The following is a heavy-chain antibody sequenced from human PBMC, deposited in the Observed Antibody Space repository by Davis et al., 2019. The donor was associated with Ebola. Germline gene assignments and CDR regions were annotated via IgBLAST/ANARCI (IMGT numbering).Heavy chain of an antibody. Sequence: SETLSLTCAVYGGSFSDYYWSWIRQPPGKGLEWIGEINHSGNTNYNPSLKSRVTISVDTSKNQFSLKLSSVTAADTAVYYCARAQFGVEWPRVDYWGQGTLVTVSS. V-gene: IGHV4-34*01. CDR3: ARAQFGVEWPRVDY. D-gene: IGHD3-16*01. J-gene: IGHJ4*02. CDR1: GGSFSDYY. CDR2: INHSGNT.